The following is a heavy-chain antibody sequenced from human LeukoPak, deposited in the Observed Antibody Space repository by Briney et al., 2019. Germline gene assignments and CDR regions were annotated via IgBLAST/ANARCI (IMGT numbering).Heavy chain of an antibody. D-gene: IGHD2-15*01. V-gene: IGHV3-48*03. CDR2: ISSSGSTI. CDR3: AKEQEDRAFDI. J-gene: IGHJ3*02. CDR1: GFTFSSYE. Sequence: GGSLRLSCAASGFTFSSYEMNWVRQAPGKGLEWVSYISSSGSTIYYADSVKGRFTISRDNAKNSLYLQMNSLRAEDTAVYYCAKEQEDRAFDIWGQGTMVTVSS.